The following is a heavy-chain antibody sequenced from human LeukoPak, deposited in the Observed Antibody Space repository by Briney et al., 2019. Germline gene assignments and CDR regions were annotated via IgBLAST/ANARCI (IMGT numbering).Heavy chain of an antibody. CDR2: IYYSGST. V-gene: IGHV4-59*01. CDR1: GGSISSYY. CDR3: ARAQRGSYFDY. D-gene: IGHD2-2*01. J-gene: IGHJ4*02. Sequence: PSETLSLTCTVSGGSISSYYWSWIRQPPGKGLEWIGYIYYSGSTNYNPSLMSRVTISVDTSKNQFSLKLSSVTAADTAVYYCARAQRGSYFDYWGQGTLVTVSS.